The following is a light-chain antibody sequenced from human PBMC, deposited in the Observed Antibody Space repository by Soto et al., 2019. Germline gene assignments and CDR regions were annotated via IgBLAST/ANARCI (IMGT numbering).Light chain of an antibody. CDR2: DAS. CDR3: QQYENLPT. CDR1: QNINNY. J-gene: IGKJ5*01. Sequence: EIQMTQSPSSMYASVGPRVTFSFQASQNINNYLNWYQQKPGRAPELLIYDASNLEAGVPSRFRGSGSGTDFTFTISRLQPEDIATYYCQQYENLPTFGQGTRLEIK. V-gene: IGKV1-33*01.